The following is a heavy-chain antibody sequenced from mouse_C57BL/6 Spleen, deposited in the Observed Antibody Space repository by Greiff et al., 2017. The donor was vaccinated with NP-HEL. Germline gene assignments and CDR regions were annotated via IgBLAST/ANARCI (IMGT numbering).Heavy chain of an antibody. CDR2: IRSKSNNYAT. V-gene: IGHV10-1*01. J-gene: IGHJ3*01. Sequence: EVKLQESGGGLVQPKGSLKLSCAASGFSFNTYAMNWVRQAPGKGLEWVARIRSKSNNYATYYADSVKDRFTISRDDSESMLYLQMNNLKTEDTAMYYCVRPNSRETAWFAYWGQGTLVTVSA. CDR3: VRPNSRETAWFAY. CDR1: GFSFNTYA.